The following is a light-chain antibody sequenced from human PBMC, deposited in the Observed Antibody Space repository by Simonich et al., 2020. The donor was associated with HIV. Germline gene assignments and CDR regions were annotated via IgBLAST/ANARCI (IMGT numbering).Light chain of an antibody. CDR3: QQYYSTPYT. CDR2: WAS. J-gene: IGKJ2*01. V-gene: IGKV4-1*01. CDR1: QSVVYSSSYKTY. Sequence: DIVMTQTPDALAVSLGERATINCRASQSVVYSSSYKTYLAWYQHKPGQPPKLLIYWASTRESGVPDRFSGSGSGTDFTLTISSLQAEDVAVYYCQQYYSTPYTFGQGTKLEIK.